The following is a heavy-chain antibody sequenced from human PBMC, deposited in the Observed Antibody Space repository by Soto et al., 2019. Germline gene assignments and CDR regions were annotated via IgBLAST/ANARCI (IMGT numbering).Heavy chain of an antibody. V-gene: IGHV1-69*01. J-gene: IGHJ4*02. Sequence: QVQLVQSGAEVKKPGSSVKVSCKASGGTFSSYAISWVRQAPGQGLEWMGGIIPIFGTANYAQKFQGRVTITADESTSTAYMELSSLRSEDTAVYYCARVFKDRLSSGWYDRWLYYFDYWGQGTLVTVSS. CDR2: IIPIFGTA. CDR1: GGTFSSYA. D-gene: IGHD6-19*01. CDR3: ARVFKDRLSSGWYDRWLYYFDY.